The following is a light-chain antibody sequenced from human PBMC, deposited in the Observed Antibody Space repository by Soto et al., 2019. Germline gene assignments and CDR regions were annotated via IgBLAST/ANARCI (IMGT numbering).Light chain of an antibody. CDR1: QSLVHSNGNTF. J-gene: IGKJ1*01. Sequence: EVVMTQSPLSLPVTLGQPASISCRSSQSLVHSNGNTFLTWFQQRPGQSPRRLIYKVSIRDSGVSDRFSGSGSGTDFTLKISRVEAEDVGVYYCMQGTYAPKTFVQGTKVDSK. CDR2: KVS. CDR3: MQGTYAPKT. V-gene: IGKV2-30*02.